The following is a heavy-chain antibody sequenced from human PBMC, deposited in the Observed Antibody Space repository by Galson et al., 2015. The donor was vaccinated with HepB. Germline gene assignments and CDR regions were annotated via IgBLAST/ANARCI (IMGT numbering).Heavy chain of an antibody. D-gene: IGHD5-18*01. CDR3: TTAVTAMVDFDY. V-gene: IGHV3-30-3*01. CDR1: GFTFSSYA. J-gene: IGHJ4*02. CDR2: ISYDGSNK. Sequence: SLRLSCAASGFTFSSYAMHWVRQAPGKGLEWVAVISYDGSNKYYADSVKGRFTISRDNSKNTLYLQMNSLRAEDTALYYCTTAVTAMVDFDYWGQGTLVTVSS.